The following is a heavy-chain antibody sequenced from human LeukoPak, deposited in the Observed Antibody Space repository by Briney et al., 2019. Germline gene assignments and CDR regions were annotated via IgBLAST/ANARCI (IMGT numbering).Heavy chain of an antibody. V-gene: IGHV4-34*01. Sequence: SETLSLTCAVYGGSFSGYYWSWIRQPPGKGLEWIGEINHSGSTNYNPSLKSRVTISVDTSKNQFSLKLGSVTAADTAVYYCASGGSVAEYFQHWGQGTLVTVSS. CDR3: ASGGSVAEYFQH. CDR1: GGSFSGYY. J-gene: IGHJ1*01. CDR2: INHSGST.